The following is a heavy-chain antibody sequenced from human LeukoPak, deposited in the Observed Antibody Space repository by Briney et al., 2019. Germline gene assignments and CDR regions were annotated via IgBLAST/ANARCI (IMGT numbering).Heavy chain of an antibody. Sequence: SETLSLTCTVSGDFISSTSYYWGWIRQSPGKGLEWIGSIYYSGNTNYNPSLKSRVTISVDTSKNQFSLKLSSVTAADTAVYYCARGLRGYSSSWYSYYYYMDVWGKGTTVTVSS. J-gene: IGHJ6*03. D-gene: IGHD6-13*01. CDR1: GDFISSTSYY. CDR3: ARGLRGYSSSWYSYYYYMDV. V-gene: IGHV4-39*07. CDR2: IYYSGNT.